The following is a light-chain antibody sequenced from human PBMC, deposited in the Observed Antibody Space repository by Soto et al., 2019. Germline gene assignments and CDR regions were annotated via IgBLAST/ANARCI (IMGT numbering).Light chain of an antibody. CDR1: QSVLYSPNSQNY. CDR2: WAS. CDR3: QQYYSIPT. Sequence: DIVLTQSPDSLAVSLGERATINCKSSQSVLYSPNSQNYLAWYQQKPGQPPKLLFYWASTRESGVPDRFSGSWSGTDFTLTISSLQAEDVAVYHCQQYYSIPTFGQGTRLEIK. J-gene: IGKJ5*01. V-gene: IGKV4-1*01.